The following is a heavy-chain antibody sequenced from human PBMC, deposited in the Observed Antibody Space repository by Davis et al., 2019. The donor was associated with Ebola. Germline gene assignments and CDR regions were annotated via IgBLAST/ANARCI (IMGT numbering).Heavy chain of an antibody. J-gene: IGHJ5*02. V-gene: IGHV1-18*01. D-gene: IGHD3-10*01. CDR1: GYTFTRYG. CDR3: ARAVTMVLPSGWFDP. Sequence: AALVKVSCKASGYTFTRYGISWVRQAPGQGREWMGWISSYNGNTNYAQNLQGRVTMTTDTSTSTAYMEVRSLRYDDTAVYYCARAVTMVLPSGWFDPWGQGTLVTVSS. CDR2: ISSYNGNT.